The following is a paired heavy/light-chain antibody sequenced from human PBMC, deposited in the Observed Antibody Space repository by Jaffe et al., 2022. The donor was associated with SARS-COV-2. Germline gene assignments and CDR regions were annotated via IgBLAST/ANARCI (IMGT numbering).Light chain of an antibody. CDR1: SSDVGNYNY. V-gene: IGLV2-11*01. J-gene: IGLJ1*01. CDR3: CSYAGSPYV. Sequence: QSALTQPRSVSGSPGQSVTISCTGTSSDVGNYNYVSWYQQHPGKAPKLMIYDVSKRPSGVPDRFSGSKSGNTASLTISGLQADDEADYYCCSYAGSPYVFGTGTKVTVL. CDR2: DVS.
Heavy chain of an antibody. CDR3: AKEANYYGSGSYFDP. D-gene: IGHD3-10*01. CDR1: GFIFSSYA. Sequence: EVQLVESGGGLVQPGGSLRLSCAASGFIFSSYAMSWVRHAPGEGLEWVSAISGSGGSTNYADSVKGRFTISRDKSTSTLFLQMNSLRGEDTAIYYCAKEANYYGSGSYFDPWGQGTLVTVSS. J-gene: IGHJ5*02. CDR2: ISGSGGST. V-gene: IGHV3-23*04.